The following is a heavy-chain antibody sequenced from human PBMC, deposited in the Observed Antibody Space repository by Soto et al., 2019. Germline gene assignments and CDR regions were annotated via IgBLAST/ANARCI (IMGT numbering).Heavy chain of an antibody. J-gene: IGHJ4*02. CDR1: GYTFTSYG. Sequence: QVQLVQSGAEVKKPGASVKVSCKASGYTFTSYGWVRQAPGQGLEWMGWISGSNGNTNYAQNLQGRVPMTTDEYTSTAYMELRSLRSDDTAVYYCASVRAAPGSYYFDYWGQGTLVTVSS. CDR2: ISGSNGNT. CDR3: ASVRAAPGSYYFDY. D-gene: IGHD6-13*01. V-gene: IGHV1-18*01.